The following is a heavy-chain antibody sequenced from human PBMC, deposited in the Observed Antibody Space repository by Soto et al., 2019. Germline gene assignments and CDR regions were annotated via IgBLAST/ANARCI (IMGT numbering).Heavy chain of an antibody. CDR1: VYTFTSYG. CDR2: ISAYNGNT. V-gene: IGHV1-18*01. Sequence: ASVKVSCTASVYTFTSYGISWVRQAPGQGLEWMGWISAYNGNTNYAQKLQGRVTMTTDTSTSTAYMELRSLRSDDTAVYYCARDLQFGSGSEYFQHWGQGTLVTVSS. J-gene: IGHJ1*01. CDR3: ARDLQFGSGSEYFQH. D-gene: IGHD6-19*01.